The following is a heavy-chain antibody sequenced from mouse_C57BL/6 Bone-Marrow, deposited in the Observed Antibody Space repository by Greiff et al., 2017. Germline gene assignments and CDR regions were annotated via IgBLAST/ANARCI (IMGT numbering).Heavy chain of an antibody. CDR1: GYTITDDY. CDR2: IYPGSGNT. J-gene: IGHJ2*01. CDR3: SRSYGSSYVTYLDY. D-gene: IGHD1-1*01. V-gene: IGHV1-84*01. Sequence: VQLQQSGPELVKPGASVKISCKASGYTITDDYIHWVKQRPGQGLEWIGWIYPGSGNTKYNEKFQGKATLTADTSSSAAYMQLSSLTTEDTAVYFGSRSYGSSYVTYLDYWGQGTTLTVSS.